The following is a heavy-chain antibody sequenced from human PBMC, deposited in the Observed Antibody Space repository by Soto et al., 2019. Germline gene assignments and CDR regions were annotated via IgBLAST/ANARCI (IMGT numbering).Heavy chain of an antibody. V-gene: IGHV3-7*01. D-gene: IGHD3-22*01. CDR3: TRNQVKADY. CDR2: IKGDGSEQ. J-gene: IGHJ4*02. CDR1: GFALSSFW. Sequence: EVQLVGSGGDLVQPGGSLRLSCVASGFALSSFWMTWVRQAPGKGLEWVAKIKGDGSEQNYVDSVRGRFTISRDNAKNSVYLQMNSLRVDDTAVYYCTRNQVKADYWGQGTLVTVSS.